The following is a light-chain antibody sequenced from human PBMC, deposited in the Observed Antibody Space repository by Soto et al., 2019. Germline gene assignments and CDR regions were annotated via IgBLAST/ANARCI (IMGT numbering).Light chain of an antibody. J-gene: IGKJ3*01. CDR3: QQCDNLPFT. CDR2: AAS. V-gene: IGKV1-33*01. CDR1: HDIINY. Sequence: DIPMTQSPSSLSASVGDRVTITCQASHDIINYLNWYQQKPGKAPKLLIYAASNLETGVPSRFSGNGSGTDFTFTISSLQPEDIATYYCQQCDNLPFTFGPGTKVDIK.